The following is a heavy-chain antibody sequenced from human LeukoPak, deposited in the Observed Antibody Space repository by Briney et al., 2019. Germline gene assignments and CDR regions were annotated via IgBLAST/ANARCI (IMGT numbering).Heavy chain of an antibody. J-gene: IGHJ4*02. CDR3: AGGGATSFDY. Sequence: GGSLRLSCAASGFNVSYYSMNWVRQAPGKGLEWVSYISFSNSTLYYADSVRGRFTISRDNAKNSLSLQMNSLRAEDTVVYYCAGGGATSFDYWGQGILVTVSS. V-gene: IGHV3-48*04. CDR1: GFNVSYYS. D-gene: IGHD5-12*01. CDR2: ISFSNSTL.